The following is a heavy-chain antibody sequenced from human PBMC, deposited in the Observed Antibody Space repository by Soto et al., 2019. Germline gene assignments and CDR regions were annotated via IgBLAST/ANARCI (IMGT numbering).Heavy chain of an antibody. CDR3: AREVGGVILYYYGMDV. Sequence: LRLSCAASGFTFSDYYMSWIRPAPGKGLEWVSYISSSGSTIYYADSVKGRFTISRDNAKNSLYLQMNSLRAEDTAVYYCAREVGGVILYYYGMDVWGQGTTVTVSS. J-gene: IGHJ6*02. CDR2: ISSSGSTI. D-gene: IGHD3-3*01. CDR1: GFTFSDYY. V-gene: IGHV3-11*01.